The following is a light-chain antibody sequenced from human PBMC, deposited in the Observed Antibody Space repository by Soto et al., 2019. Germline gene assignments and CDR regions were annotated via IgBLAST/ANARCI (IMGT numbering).Light chain of an antibody. CDR1: SSDVGSYNL. Sequence: QSALTQPASVSGSPGQSITISCTGTSSDVGSYNLVSWYQQHPGKAPKLMIYEVSKRPSGVSDRFSGSKSGNTASLTISGLQAEDEADYYCYSYGSRTSMVFGGGTKLTVL. J-gene: IGLJ2*01. CDR2: EVS. CDR3: YSYGSRTSMV. V-gene: IGLV2-23*02.